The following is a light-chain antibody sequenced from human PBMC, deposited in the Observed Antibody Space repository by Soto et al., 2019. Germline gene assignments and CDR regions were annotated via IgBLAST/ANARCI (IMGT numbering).Light chain of an antibody. CDR3: QQYNSYPWT. Sequence: DIQMTQSPATLSASVGDRVTITCRASQSISSWLAWYQQKPGKAPKLLIDSASTLQSGVTSRFSGSGSGTEFTLTISSLQPDDFATYYCQQYNSYPWTFGQGTKVDIK. CDR1: QSISSW. CDR2: SAS. J-gene: IGKJ1*01. V-gene: IGKV1-5*01.